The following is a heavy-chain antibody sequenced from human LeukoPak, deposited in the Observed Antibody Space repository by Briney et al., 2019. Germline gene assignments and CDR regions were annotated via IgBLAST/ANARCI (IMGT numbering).Heavy chain of an antibody. Sequence: SETLSLTCAVYGGSFSGYYWSWIRQPPGKGLEWIGEINHSGSANYNPSLKSRVTISVDTSKNQSSLKLSSVTAADTAVYYCASTYYDFWSGYYKGWDYWGQGTLVTVSS. CDR2: INHSGSA. D-gene: IGHD3-3*01. J-gene: IGHJ4*02. CDR1: GGSFSGYY. V-gene: IGHV4-34*01. CDR3: ASTYYDFWSGYYKGWDY.